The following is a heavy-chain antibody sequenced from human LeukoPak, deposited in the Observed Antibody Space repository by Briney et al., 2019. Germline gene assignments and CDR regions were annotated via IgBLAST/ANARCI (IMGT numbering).Heavy chain of an antibody. V-gene: IGHV1-2*02. CDR3: ARASPIATMIVVAETTRAFDI. CDR1: GYTFTGYY. Sequence: ASVKVSCKASGYTFTGYYMHWVRQAPGQGLEWMGWINPNSGGTNYAQKFQGRVTMTRDTSISTAYMELSRLRSDDTAVYYCARASPIATMIVVAETTRAFDIWGQGTRVTVSS. J-gene: IGHJ3*02. D-gene: IGHD3-22*01. CDR2: INPNSGGT.